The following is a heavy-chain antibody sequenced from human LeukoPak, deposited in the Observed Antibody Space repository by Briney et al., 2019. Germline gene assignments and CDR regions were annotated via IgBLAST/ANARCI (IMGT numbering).Heavy chain of an antibody. Sequence: SETLSLTCGVSGGSIISNNWWSWVRQPPGKGLDWIGEIFHSGGTSYNPSLKSRVTISLDKSKNQFSLRLTSVTAADTAVYFCAREPLRTVHGVSDAFDIWGQGTMVTVSS. D-gene: IGHD3-10*01. CDR3: AREPLRTVHGVSDAFDI. V-gene: IGHV4-4*02. CDR2: IFHSGGT. CDR1: GGSIISNNW. J-gene: IGHJ3*02.